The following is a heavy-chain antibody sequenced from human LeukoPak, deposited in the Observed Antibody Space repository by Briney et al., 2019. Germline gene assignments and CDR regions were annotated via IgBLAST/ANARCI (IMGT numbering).Heavy chain of an antibody. CDR2: IYSGGST. CDR3: ARGIAAVGTPYYDY. V-gene: IGHV3-53*01. CDR1: GFTVSSNY. Sequence: GGSLRLSCAASGFTVSSNYMSWVRQAPGKGLEWVSVIYSGGSTYYADSVKGRFTISRDNSKNTLYLQMNSLRAEDTAVYYCARGIAAVGTPYYDYWGQGTLVTVSS. D-gene: IGHD6-13*01. J-gene: IGHJ4*02.